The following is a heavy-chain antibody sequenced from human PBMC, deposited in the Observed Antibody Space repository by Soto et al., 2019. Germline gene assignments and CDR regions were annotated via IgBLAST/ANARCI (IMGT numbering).Heavy chain of an antibody. D-gene: IGHD3-22*01. CDR1: GGSFSGYY. J-gene: IGHJ4*02. CDR3: ARARRGYYDSSGYYYVYFDY. CDR2: INHSGST. V-gene: IGHV4-34*01. Sequence: SETLSLTCAVYGGSFSGYYWSWIRQAPGKGLEWIGEINHSGSTNYNPSLKSRVTISVDTSKNQFSLKLSSVTAADTAVYYCARARRGYYDSSGYYYVYFDYWGQGTLVTVSS.